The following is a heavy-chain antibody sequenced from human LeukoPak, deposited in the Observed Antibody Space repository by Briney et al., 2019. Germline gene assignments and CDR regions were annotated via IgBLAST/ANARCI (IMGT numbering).Heavy chain of an antibody. D-gene: IGHD2-15*01. Sequence: GGSLRLSCAASGFTFSSYAMHWVRQAPGKGLEWVAVISYDGSNKYYADSVKGRFTISRDNSKNTLYLQMNSLRAEDTAVYYCAKDSGYCSGGSCYSGPYYFDYWGQGTLVTVSS. V-gene: IGHV3-30*04. J-gene: IGHJ4*02. CDR1: GFTFSSYA. CDR2: ISYDGSNK. CDR3: AKDSGYCSGGSCYSGPYYFDY.